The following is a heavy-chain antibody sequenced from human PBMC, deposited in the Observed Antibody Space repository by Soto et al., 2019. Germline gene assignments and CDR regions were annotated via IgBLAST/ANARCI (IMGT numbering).Heavy chain of an antibody. CDR3: ARDDYSRGSNDAFDI. J-gene: IGHJ3*02. CDR2: INPSGGST. D-gene: IGHD6-19*01. Sequence: ASVKVSCKASGYTFTSYYMHWVRQAPGQGLEWMGIINPSGGSTSYAQKFQGRVTMTRDTSTSTVYMELSSLRSEDTAVYYCARDDYSRGSNDAFDIWGQATMVTVSS. V-gene: IGHV1-46*01. CDR1: GYTFTSYY.